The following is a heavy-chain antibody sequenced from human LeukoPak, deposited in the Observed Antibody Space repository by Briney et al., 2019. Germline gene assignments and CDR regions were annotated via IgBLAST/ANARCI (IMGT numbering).Heavy chain of an antibody. D-gene: IGHD1-1*01. CDR3: AKDQTKIYNFGSKGLNDGLAFDY. CDR1: GFSFSGYS. J-gene: IGHJ4*02. CDR2: IGSSFTHI. V-gene: IGHV3-21*04. Sequence: GGSLRLSCAASGFSFSGYSMSWVRQAPGKGLEWVSAIGSSFTHIYYADSVKGRFIISRDSTKNSLYLQMNSLRAEDTAVYYCAKDQTKIYNFGSKGLNDGLAFDYWGQGTLVTVSS.